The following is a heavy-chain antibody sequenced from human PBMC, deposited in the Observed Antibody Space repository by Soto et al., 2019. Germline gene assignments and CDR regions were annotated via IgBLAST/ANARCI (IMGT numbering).Heavy chain of an antibody. J-gene: IGHJ6*03. CDR1: GYTFTSYD. CDR3: ARGLKVHKEYCSGGSCYSNYYYYYMDV. V-gene: IGHV1-8*01. D-gene: IGHD2-15*01. Sequence: QVQLVQSGAEVKKPGASVKVSCKASGYTFTSYDINWVRQATGQGLEWMGWMNPNSGNTGYAQKFQGRVTMTRNTSIITAYMELSSLRSEDTAVYYCARGLKVHKEYCSGGSCYSNYYYYYMDVWGKGTTVTVSS. CDR2: MNPNSGNT.